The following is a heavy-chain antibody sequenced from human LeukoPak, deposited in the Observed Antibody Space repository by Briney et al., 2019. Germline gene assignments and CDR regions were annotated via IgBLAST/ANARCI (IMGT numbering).Heavy chain of an antibody. CDR2: IIPIFATP. Sequence: SVKVSCKASGGTFSSYAVSWVRQAPGQGLEWIGGIIPIFATPDYAQKFRGRVSITTDESTSTAYMELSSLRSEDTALYYCARGPLYYDLSTGYPPLEMYYFDYWGQGTLVTVSS. CDR3: ARGPLYYDLSTGYPPLEMYYFDY. V-gene: IGHV1-69*05. CDR1: GGTFSSYA. J-gene: IGHJ4*02. D-gene: IGHD3-9*01.